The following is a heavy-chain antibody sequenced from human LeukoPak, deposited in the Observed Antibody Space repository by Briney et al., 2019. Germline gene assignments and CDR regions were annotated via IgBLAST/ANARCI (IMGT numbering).Heavy chain of an antibody. D-gene: IGHD3-10*02. CDR2: IISSSTYI. CDR1: GFTFSSYS. CDR3: ARAFSCNYVGAFSG. V-gene: IGHV3-21*01. J-gene: IGHJ4*02. Sequence: GRSLRLSCAASGFTFSSYSMSWVRQAPGKGLEWVSSIISSSTYIYYADSVRGRFTISRDNAKNSLYLQMNSLRAEDTAVYYFARAFSCNYVGAFSGWGQGTLVTVSS.